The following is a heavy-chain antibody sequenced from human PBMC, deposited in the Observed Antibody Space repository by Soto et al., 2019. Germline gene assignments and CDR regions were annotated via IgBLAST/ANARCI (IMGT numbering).Heavy chain of an antibody. J-gene: IGHJ4*02. CDR2: IRGSGDTI. CDR1: GLTFTSHN. D-gene: IGHD6-19*01. V-gene: IGHV3-48*02. Sequence: EVQLVESGGGLVQPGGSLRLSCAASGLTFTSHNMAWVRQAPGKGLEWVSYIRGSGDTIYYADSVRGRFTISRDNAKDSLYLQMNSLRDEDTAVYYCARDPAVGSSGWYYFDYWGQGALVTVSS. CDR3: ARDPAVGSSGWYYFDY.